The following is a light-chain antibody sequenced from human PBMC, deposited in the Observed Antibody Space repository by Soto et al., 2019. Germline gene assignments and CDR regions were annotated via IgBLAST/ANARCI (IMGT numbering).Light chain of an antibody. CDR1: SSNIGSNY. CDR3: AAWDDSMNGPV. Sequence: QSVLTQPPSASGTPGQRVTISCSGSSSNIGSNYVYWYQQLPGTAPKLLIYSNNQRPSGVPDRFSGSKSGTSASLAISGLRYEDEADYYCAAWDDSMNGPVFGTGTKVTVL. CDR2: SNN. J-gene: IGLJ1*01. V-gene: IGLV1-47*02.